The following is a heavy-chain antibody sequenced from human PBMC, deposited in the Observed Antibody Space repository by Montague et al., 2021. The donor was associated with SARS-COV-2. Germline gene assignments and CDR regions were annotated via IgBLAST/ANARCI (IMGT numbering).Heavy chain of an antibody. CDR2: INESGST. Sequence: SETLSLTCAVYGGSFSGYYWAWICQSPGKGLEWISEINESGSTNYNFNPSLRSRVTISVDTSKGQFSLKLSSVTAADTGVYYCARWDPQTLTLIGLRGKSASDYWGQGTLVTVSS. V-gene: IGHV4-34*01. J-gene: IGHJ4*02. CDR3: ARWDPQTLTLIGLRGKSASDY. CDR1: GGSFSGYY. D-gene: IGHD4-23*01.